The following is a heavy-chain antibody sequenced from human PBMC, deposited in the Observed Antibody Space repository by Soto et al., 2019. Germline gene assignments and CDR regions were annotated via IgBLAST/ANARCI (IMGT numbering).Heavy chain of an antibody. CDR1: GGSISSGGYY. CDR3: AREARDYAILTGYYYYYGMDV. J-gene: IGHJ6*02. D-gene: IGHD3-9*01. Sequence: QVQLQESGPGLVKPSQTLSLTCTVSGGSISSGGYYWSWIRQHPGKGLEWIGYIYYSGSTYYNQSLKSRVTISVDTSKNQSSLKLSSVTAADTAVYYCAREARDYAILTGYYYYYGMDVWGQGTTVTVSS. CDR2: IYYSGST. V-gene: IGHV4-31*03.